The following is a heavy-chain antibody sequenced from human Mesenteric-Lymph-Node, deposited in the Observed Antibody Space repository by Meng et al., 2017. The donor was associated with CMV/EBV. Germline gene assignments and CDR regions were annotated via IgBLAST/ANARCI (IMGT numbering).Heavy chain of an antibody. CDR1: GGSISSSSYY. V-gene: IGHV4-39*07. D-gene: IGHD5-12*01. CDR3: ARGGGHLEWLRVRPTNWFDP. Sequence: SETLSLTCTVSGGSISSSSYYWGWVRQPPGKGLEWIGSIYHSGSTYYNPSLKSRVTISVDTSKNQFSLKLSSVTAADTAVYYCARGGGHLEWLRVRPTNWFDPWGQGTLVTVSS. J-gene: IGHJ5*02. CDR2: IYHSGST.